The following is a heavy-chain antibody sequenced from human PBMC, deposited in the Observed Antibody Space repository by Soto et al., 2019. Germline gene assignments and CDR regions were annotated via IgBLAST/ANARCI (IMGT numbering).Heavy chain of an antibody. J-gene: IGHJ6*02. Sequence: GASVKVSCKASGYTFAGYYMHWVRQAPGQGLEWMGWINPNSGGTNYAQKFQGWVTMTRDTSISTAYMELSRLRSDDTAVYYCARGTDNPRPTHQRFLEWLLYDYYYGMDVWGQGTTVTVSS. CDR3: ARGTDNPRPTHQRFLEWLLYDYYYGMDV. CDR1: GYTFAGYY. D-gene: IGHD3-3*01. V-gene: IGHV1-2*04. CDR2: INPNSGGT.